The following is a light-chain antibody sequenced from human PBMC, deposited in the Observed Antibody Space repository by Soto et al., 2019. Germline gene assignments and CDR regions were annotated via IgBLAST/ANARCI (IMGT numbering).Light chain of an antibody. V-gene: IGKV3-11*01. CDR3: QQRSNWPLT. CDR2: DAS. CDR1: QSVNTY. J-gene: IGKJ4*01. Sequence: EIVLTQSPATLSLSPGERATLSCRASQSVNTYFAWYQQRPGQAPRLLMYDASNRATGIPARFSGRGSGTDFTLHIDSLEPEDFAVYYCQQRSNWPLTFGGGTKVEIK.